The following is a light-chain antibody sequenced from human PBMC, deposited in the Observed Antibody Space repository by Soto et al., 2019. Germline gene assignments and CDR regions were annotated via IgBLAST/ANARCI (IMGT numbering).Light chain of an antibody. J-gene: IGKJ1*01. CDR2: EAS. V-gene: IGKV1-5*03. CDR1: QSISSW. CDR3: QKYRDHWM. Sequence: DIQMTQSPSTLSASVGDRVTITCRASQSISSWLAWYQQKPVTAPKLLIDEASTLQSGVPSRFSVSGSGTASPTTISRLKPDNYATYYAQKYRDHWMFGQGTEVEIK.